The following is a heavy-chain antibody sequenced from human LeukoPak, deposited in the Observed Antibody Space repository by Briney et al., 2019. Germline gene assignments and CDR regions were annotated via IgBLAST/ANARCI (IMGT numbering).Heavy chain of an antibody. CDR2: IIHTGST. V-gene: IGHV4-34*12. CDR1: GGSFSGYY. J-gene: IGHJ4*02. D-gene: IGHD6-13*01. CDR3: ARSFSKIAAATFDY. Sequence: SETLSLTCGVYGGSFSGYYWSWIHQPPGKGLEWSGEIIHTGSTNYNPSLKSRVTISVDTSKNQFSLKLSSVTAADTAVYYCARSFSKIAAATFDYWGQGTLVTVSS.